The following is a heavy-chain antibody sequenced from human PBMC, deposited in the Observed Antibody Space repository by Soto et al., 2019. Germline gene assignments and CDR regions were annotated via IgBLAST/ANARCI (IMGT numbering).Heavy chain of an antibody. CDR1: GFTFDDYA. V-gene: IGHV3-9*01. CDR3: AKDGRNCSSTSCYFTYYYMDV. D-gene: IGHD2-2*01. J-gene: IGHJ6*03. CDR2: ISLNSGSI. Sequence: SLRLSCAASGFTFDDYAMHWVRQAPGKGLEWVSGISLNSGSIGYADSVKGRFTISRDNAKNSLYLQMNSLRAEDTALYYCAKDGRNCSSTSCYFTYYYMDVWGKGTTVTVSS.